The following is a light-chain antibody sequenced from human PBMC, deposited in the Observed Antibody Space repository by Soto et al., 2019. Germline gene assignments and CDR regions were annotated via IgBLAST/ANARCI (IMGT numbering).Light chain of an antibody. CDR3: QQYNSS. CDR2: KAS. Sequence: DIQMTQSPSTLSASVGDRVTITCRASQSISSWLAWYQQKPGKAPKLLIYKASNLESAVPSRFSGSGSGSEFPLTISSLQPDDFATYYCQQYNSSFDGGNNVEIK. J-gene: IGKJ4*01. V-gene: IGKV1-5*03. CDR1: QSISSW.